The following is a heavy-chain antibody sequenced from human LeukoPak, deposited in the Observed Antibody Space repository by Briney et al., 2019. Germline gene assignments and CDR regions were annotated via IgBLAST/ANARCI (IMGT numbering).Heavy chain of an antibody. D-gene: IGHD6-19*01. J-gene: IGHJ4*02. V-gene: IGHV3-33*06. CDR1: GFTFNSYG. CDR2: IWHNGSNK. Sequence: GGSLRLSCAASGFTFNSYGIHWVRQAPGKGLEWVAAIWHNGSNKYYADSVKGRFTISRDNSKNTLYLQMNSLRAEDTAVYYCAKAAGYSSGWPFEYWGQGTLVTVSS. CDR3: AKAAGYSSGWPFEY.